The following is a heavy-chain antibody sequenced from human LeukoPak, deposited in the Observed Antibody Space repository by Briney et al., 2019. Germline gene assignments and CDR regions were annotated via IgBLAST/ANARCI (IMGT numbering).Heavy chain of an antibody. CDR2: IHPSGGNT. D-gene: IGHD2-2*01. V-gene: IGHV1-46*01. CDR3: ARDCSSTRCQGPVFDN. J-gene: IGHJ4*02. CDR1: GYTFTSNY. Sequence: AASVKVSCKASGYTFTSNYMHWVRQAPGQELEWMGIIHPSGGNTNYAQKFQGRVAMTRDTSTSTVYMELSSLRSEDTAIYYCARDCSSTRCQGPVFDNWGQGTLVTVSS.